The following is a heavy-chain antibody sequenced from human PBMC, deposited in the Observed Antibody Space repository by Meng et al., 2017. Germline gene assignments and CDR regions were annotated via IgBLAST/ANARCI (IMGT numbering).Heavy chain of an antibody. J-gene: IGHJ4*02. D-gene: IGHD6-19*01. V-gene: IGHV3-30*04. CDR1: GFTFSSDA. CDR2: ISYDGSNK. Sequence: QVQLVESGGGVVKPWRSLRLSCAAPGFTFSSDAKYWGRQAPGKGLGWVAVISYDGSNKYYADSVKGRFTISRDNSKNTLYLQMNSLRAEDTAVYYCARVQQWLAYDYWGQGTLVTVSS. CDR3: ARVQQWLAYDY.